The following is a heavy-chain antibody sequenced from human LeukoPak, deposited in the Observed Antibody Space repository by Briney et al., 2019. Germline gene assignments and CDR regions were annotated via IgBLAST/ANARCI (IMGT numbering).Heavy chain of an antibody. V-gene: IGHV3-30*03. CDR2: TSYDGSNK. CDR3: AREGDYSSSWYSDY. J-gene: IGHJ4*02. Sequence: PGRSLRLSCAASGFTFSSYGMHWVRQAPGKGLEWVAVTSYDGSNKYYADSVKGRFTISRDNSKNTLYLQMNSLRAEDTAVYYCAREGDYSSSWYSDYWGQGTLVTVSS. CDR1: GFTFSSYG. D-gene: IGHD6-13*01.